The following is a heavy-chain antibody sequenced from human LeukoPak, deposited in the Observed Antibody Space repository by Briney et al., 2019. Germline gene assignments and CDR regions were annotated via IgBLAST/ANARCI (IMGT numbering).Heavy chain of an antibody. D-gene: IGHD1-26*01. Sequence: SETLSLTCAVSGYSISSGYYWGWIRQPPGKGLGWIGSIYHSGSTYYNPSLKSRVTISVDTSKNQFSLKLSSVTAAGTAVYYCARGSQREPPPFDYWGQGTLVTVSS. J-gene: IGHJ4*02. CDR2: IYHSGST. CDR3: ARGSQREPPPFDY. V-gene: IGHV4-38-2*01. CDR1: GYSISSGYY.